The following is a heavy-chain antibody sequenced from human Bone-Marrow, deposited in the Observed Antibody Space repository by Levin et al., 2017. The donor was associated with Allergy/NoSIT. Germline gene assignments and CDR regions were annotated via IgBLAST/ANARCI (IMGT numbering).Heavy chain of an antibody. V-gene: IGHV1-69*01. D-gene: IGHD1-26*01. CDR2: IIPVLGQT. J-gene: IGHJ4*02. Sequence: KISCQASGGSFNTYALDWVRQAPGQGLEWIGEIIPVLGQTNYAQNFQGRVTITADESTSTTYMELSSLKSEDTALYYCVRDLYRMRVGAARGVFDYWGQGTPVAISS. CDR3: VRDLYRMRVGAARGVFDY. CDR1: GGSFNTYA.